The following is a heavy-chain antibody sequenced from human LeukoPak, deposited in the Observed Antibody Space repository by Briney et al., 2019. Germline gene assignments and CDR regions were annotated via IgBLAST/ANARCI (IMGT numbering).Heavy chain of an antibody. J-gene: IGHJ4*02. CDR3: ARHVGIHLWSLYFDY. CDR2: IYSSGST. Sequence: SSETLSLTCIVSGGSISSYYWSWIRQPPGKGLEWIGYIYSSGSTDYNPSLKSRATISLDMPNHQFSLKLTSVTAADTAVYYCARHVGIHLWSLYFDYWGQGSLVTVSS. V-gene: IGHV4-59*08. D-gene: IGHD5-18*01. CDR1: GGSISSYY.